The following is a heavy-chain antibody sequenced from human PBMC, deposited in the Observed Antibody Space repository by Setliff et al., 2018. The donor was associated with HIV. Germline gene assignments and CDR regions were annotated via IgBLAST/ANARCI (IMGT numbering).Heavy chain of an antibody. CDR2: INHSGST. CDR3: ARGVVGSYYDYVNIYYHDYIDL. V-gene: IGHV4-34*01. J-gene: IGHJ6*03. Sequence: SETLSLTCAVYGGSFSGYYWSWIRQPPGKGLEWIGEINHSGSTNYKPSLKSRVTISVDTSKNQFSLKVDSVTAADTAMYFCARGVVGSYYDYVNIYYHDYIDLWGKGTTVTVSS. D-gene: IGHD2-15*01. CDR1: GGSFSGYY.